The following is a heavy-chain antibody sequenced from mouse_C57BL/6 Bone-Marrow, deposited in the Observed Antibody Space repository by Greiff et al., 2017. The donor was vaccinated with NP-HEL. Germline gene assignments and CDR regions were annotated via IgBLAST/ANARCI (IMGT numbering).Heavy chain of an antibody. V-gene: IGHV14-4*01. J-gene: IGHJ4*01. CDR2: IDPENGDT. CDR3: TTGGLYAMDY. D-gene: IGHD3-1*01. Sequence: VQLQQSGAELVRPGASVKLSCTASGFNIKDDYMHWVKQRPEQGLEWIGWIDPENGDTEYAPKFQGKATITADTSSNTAYLQLSSLTSEDTAVYYCTTGGLYAMDYWGQGTSVTVSS. CDR1: GFNIKDDY.